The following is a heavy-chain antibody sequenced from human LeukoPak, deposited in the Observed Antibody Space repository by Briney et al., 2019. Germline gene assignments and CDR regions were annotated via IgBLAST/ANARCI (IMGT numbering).Heavy chain of an antibody. CDR3: ARKYEA. Sequence: PSETLSLTCTVSGGSISSYYWSWIRQPAGKGLEWIGRIYASGSTNYNPSLRSRVTISIDTSKNQFSLKLSSVTAADTAVYYCARKYEAWGQGTLVTVSS. CDR2: IYASGST. V-gene: IGHV4-4*07. CDR1: GGSISSYY. J-gene: IGHJ5*02. D-gene: IGHD2-8*01.